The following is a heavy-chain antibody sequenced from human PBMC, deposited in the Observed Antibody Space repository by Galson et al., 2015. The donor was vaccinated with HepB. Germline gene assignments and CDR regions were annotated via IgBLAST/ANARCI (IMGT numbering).Heavy chain of an antibody. V-gene: IGHV3-21*01. CDR1: GFTLGSYS. CDR2: ISSSSSYI. CDR3: ARAILSLRIAVAGPVYGMDV. D-gene: IGHD6-19*01. Sequence: SLRLSCAASGFTLGSYSMNRVRQAPGKGLEWVSSISSSSSYIYYADSVRGRFTISRDNAKNSLYLQMNSLRAEDTAVYYCARAILSLRIAVAGPVYGMDVWGQGTTVTVSS. J-gene: IGHJ6*02.